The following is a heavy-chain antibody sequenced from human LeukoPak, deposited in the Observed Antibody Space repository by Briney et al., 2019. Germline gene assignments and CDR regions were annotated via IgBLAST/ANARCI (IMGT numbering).Heavy chain of an antibody. Sequence: RGSLRLSCAPSGFTFSSYAMSWVRHAPGKGLERVSAISGSGGSTYYADSVKGRFTISRDNSKNTLYLQMNSLRAEDTAVYYCAKYKTVTHGGAFDIWGQGTMVTVSS. V-gene: IGHV3-23*01. CDR1: GFTFSSYA. CDR3: AKYKTVTHGGAFDI. CDR2: ISGSGGST. J-gene: IGHJ3*02. D-gene: IGHD4-17*01.